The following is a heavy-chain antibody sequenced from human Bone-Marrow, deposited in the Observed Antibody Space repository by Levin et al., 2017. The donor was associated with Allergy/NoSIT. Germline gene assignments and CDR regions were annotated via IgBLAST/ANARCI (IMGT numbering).Heavy chain of an antibody. Sequence: GGSLRLSCAASGIAFSSFEMNWVRQAPGKGLEWVSYISSTGSSIHYADSVKGRFTISRDNAKNSLYLQMNSLRVEDTAVYYCARLWRGFSGAYWGQGTPVTVSS. V-gene: IGHV3-48*03. CDR2: ISSTGSSI. D-gene: IGHD3-3*01. CDR1: GIAFSSFE. CDR3: ARLWRGFSGAY. J-gene: IGHJ4*02.